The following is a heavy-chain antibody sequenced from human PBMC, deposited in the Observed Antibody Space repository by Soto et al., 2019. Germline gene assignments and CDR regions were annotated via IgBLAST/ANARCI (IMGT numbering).Heavy chain of an antibody. V-gene: IGHV3-30-3*02. CDR1: GFTFSSYA. Sequence: GGSLRLSCAASGFTFSSYATHWVRQAPGKGLEWVAVISYDGSNKYYADSVKGRFTISRDNSKNTLYLQMNSLRAEDTAVYYCAKTYWLLLDRYFDYWGQGTLVTVSS. CDR3: AKTYWLLLDRYFDY. CDR2: ISYDGSNK. D-gene: IGHD3-9*01. J-gene: IGHJ4*02.